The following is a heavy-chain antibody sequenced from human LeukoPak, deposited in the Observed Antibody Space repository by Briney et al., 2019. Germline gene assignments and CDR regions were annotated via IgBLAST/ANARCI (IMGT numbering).Heavy chain of an antibody. CDR3: ARDDRENYGGYPAPDY. D-gene: IGHD3-16*01. J-gene: IGHJ4*02. CDR2: TNQDGGAE. Sequence: GGSLSLSCAASGFTFSRHWMSWVRQAPGKGLEWVATTNQDGGAEYYVDSVKGRFTISRANAKNSLYLQMNSLRVEDTAVYYCARDDRENYGGYPAPDYWGQGTLVTVSS. CDR1: GFTFSRHW. V-gene: IGHV3-7*05.